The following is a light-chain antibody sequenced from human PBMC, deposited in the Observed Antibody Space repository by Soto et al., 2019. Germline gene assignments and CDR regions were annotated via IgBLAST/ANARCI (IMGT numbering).Light chain of an antibody. CDR3: QQYGSSSYT. V-gene: IGKV1-5*03. J-gene: IGKJ2*01. Sequence: DIQMTQSPSSLSASVGDRVTITCRASQIINTWLAWYQQKPGKAPKLLIYRASNLVNGVPSRFSGSGSGTEFTLTISSLQPDDFAVYYCQQYGSSSYTFGQGTQLEIK. CDR1: QIINTW. CDR2: RAS.